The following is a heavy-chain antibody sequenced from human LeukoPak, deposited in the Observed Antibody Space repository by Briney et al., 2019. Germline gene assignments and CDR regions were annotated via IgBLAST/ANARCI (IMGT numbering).Heavy chain of an antibody. CDR1: GFTFSSYA. D-gene: IGHD2-2*01. CDR2: ISGSGGST. V-gene: IGHV3-23*01. Sequence: GGSLRLSCAASGFTFSSYAMSWVRQAPGKGLEWVSAISGSGGSTYYAGSVKGRFTISRDNSKNTLYLQMNSLRAEDTAVYYCAKAHSAALIPWRFDPWGQGTLVTVSS. CDR3: AKAHSAALIPWRFDP. J-gene: IGHJ5*02.